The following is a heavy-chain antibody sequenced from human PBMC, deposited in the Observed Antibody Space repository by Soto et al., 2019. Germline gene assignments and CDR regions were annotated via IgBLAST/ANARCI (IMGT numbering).Heavy chain of an antibody. D-gene: IGHD2-21*01. J-gene: IGHJ4*02. V-gene: IGHV3-21*01. CDR3: ARGAYARRYGHIDH. CDR2: ISSSSSYI. Sequence: GGSLRLSCAASGFTFSTYSMNWVRQAPGKGLEWVSSISSSSSYIYYSDSVKGRFTISRDNAKNSLYLHLNTLTAEDTAVYYCARGAYARRYGHIDHWGQGTLVTVSS. CDR1: GFTFSTYS.